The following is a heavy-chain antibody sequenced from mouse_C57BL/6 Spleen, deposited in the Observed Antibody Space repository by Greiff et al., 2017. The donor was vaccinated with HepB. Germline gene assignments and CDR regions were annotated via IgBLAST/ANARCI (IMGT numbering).Heavy chain of an antibody. D-gene: IGHD1-1*01. CDR2: IDPSDSET. J-gene: IGHJ4*01. CDR1: GYTFTSYW. V-gene: IGHV1-52*01. CDR3: ARYPYYYGSSYDAMDY. Sequence: QVQLQQPGAELVRPGSSVKLSCKASGYTFTSYWMHLVKQRPIQGLEWIGNIDPSDSETHYNQKFKDKATLTVDKSSSTAYMQLSSLTSEDSAVYYCARYPYYYGSSYDAMDYWGQGTSVTVSS.